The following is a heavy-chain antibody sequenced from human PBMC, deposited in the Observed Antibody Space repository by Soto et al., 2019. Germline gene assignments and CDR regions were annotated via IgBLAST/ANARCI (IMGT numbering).Heavy chain of an antibody. D-gene: IGHD3-10*01. J-gene: IGHJ3*02. V-gene: IGHV3-15*01. CDR2: IKSKTDGGTT. Sequence: GGSLRLSCAASGFTFSNAWMSWVRQAPGKGLEWVGRIKSKTDGGTTDYAAPVKGRFTISRDDSKNTLYLQMNSLKTEDTAVYYCTTDPQWFTPTGDAFDIWGQGTMVTVSS. CDR3: TTDPQWFTPTGDAFDI. CDR1: GFTFSNAW.